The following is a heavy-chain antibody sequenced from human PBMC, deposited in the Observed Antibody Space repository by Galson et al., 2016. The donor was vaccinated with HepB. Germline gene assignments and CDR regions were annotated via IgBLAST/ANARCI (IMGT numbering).Heavy chain of an antibody. CDR1: GFTFSSYA. D-gene: IGHD6-19*01. V-gene: IGHV3-64D*06. J-gene: IGHJ6*02. CDR2: ITSNGGST. Sequence: SLRLSCAASGFTFSSYAMHWVRQAPGKGLEYVSAITSNGGSTYYADSVKGRFTISRDNSKSTLYLQMSSLSAADTAIYYCVISRAWFNYYHYSVDVWGQGTTVTVSS. CDR3: VISRAWFNYYHYSVDV.